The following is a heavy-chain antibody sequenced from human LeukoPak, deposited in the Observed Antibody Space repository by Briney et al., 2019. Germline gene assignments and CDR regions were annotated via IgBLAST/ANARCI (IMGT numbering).Heavy chain of an antibody. D-gene: IGHD5-12*01. CDR2: INSDGSST. Sequence: GGSLRVSCAASGFTFSSYSMNWVRQAPGKGVVWVSRINSDGSSTSYADSVKGRLTISRDNAKNTLYLQMNSLRVEDTAVYYCARGDGYAQRDWGQGTLVTVPS. CDR1: GFTFSSYS. J-gene: IGHJ4*02. CDR3: ARGDGYAQRD. V-gene: IGHV3-74*01.